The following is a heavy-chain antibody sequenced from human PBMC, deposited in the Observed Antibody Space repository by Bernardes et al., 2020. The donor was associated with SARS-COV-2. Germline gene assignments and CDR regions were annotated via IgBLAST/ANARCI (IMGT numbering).Heavy chain of an antibody. D-gene: IGHD3-3*02. V-gene: IGHV3-53*01. CDR2: IYSGGST. Sequence: GGSLSLSCAASGFTVGSNYMSWVRQAPGKGLEWVSVIYSGGSTYYADSVKGRFTISRDNSKNTLYLQMNTLRAEDTAVYYCARDLSDYGMDVWGQGTTVTGSS. CDR3: ARDLSDYGMDV. J-gene: IGHJ6*02. CDR1: GFTVGSNY.